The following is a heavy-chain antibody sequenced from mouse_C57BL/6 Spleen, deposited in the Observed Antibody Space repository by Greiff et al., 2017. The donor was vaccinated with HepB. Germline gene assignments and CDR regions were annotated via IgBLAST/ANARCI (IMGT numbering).Heavy chain of an antibody. CDR1: GYTFTDYY. CDR3: ARGRVYYGPYFDY. CDR2: INPNNGGT. D-gene: IGHD1-2*01. J-gene: IGHJ2*01. V-gene: IGHV1-26*01. Sequence: EVQLQQSGPELVKPGASVKISCKASGYTFTDYYMNWVKQSHGKSLEWIGDINPNNGGTSYNQKFKGKATLTVDKSSSTAYMELRSLTSEDSAVYYCARGRVYYGPYFDYWGQGTTLTVSS.